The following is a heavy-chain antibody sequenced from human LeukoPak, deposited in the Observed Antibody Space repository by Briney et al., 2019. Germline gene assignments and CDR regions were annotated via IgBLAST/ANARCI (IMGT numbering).Heavy chain of an antibody. CDR1: GFTFSSYS. J-gene: IGHJ6*02. Sequence: PGGALRLSCAASGFTFSSYSMNWVRQAPGKGLEWVSYISSSSGTIYYADSVKGRFTISRDNAKNSLYLQMNSLRAEDTAVYYCASGWYQYYYYYGMDVWGQGTTVTV. CDR2: ISSSSGTI. D-gene: IGHD6-19*01. CDR3: ASGWYQYYYYYGMDV. V-gene: IGHV3-48*04.